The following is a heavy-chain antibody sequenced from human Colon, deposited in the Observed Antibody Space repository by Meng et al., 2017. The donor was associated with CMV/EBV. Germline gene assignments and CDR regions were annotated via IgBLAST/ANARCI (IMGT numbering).Heavy chain of an antibody. CDR3: ARDRISYRVYYYYGMDV. J-gene: IGHJ6*01. V-gene: IGHV3-30*04. CDR1: GFTFSLFA. CDR2: ISYDELYK. Sequence: GGFLRLSCAAPGFTFSLFAMYWVRQAPGKGLEWVAVISYDELYKFNADSVEGRFTISRDNSKNTLYLQMNSLRAEDTAVYYCARDRISYRVYYYYGMDVWGQGTTVTVSS. D-gene: IGHD3-10*01.